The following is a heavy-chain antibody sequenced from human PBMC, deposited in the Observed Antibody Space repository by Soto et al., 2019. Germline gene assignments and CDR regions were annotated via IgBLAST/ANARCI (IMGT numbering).Heavy chain of an antibody. Sequence: PSETLSLTCTVSCGSISSSSYYWGWIRQPPGKGLEWIGSIYYSGSTYYNPSLKSRVTISVDTSKNQFSLKLSSVTAADTAVYYCARQGNYDILTDYYYYYGMDVWGQGTTVTVSS. D-gene: IGHD3-9*01. CDR3: ARQGNYDILTDYYYYYGMDV. V-gene: IGHV4-39*01. J-gene: IGHJ6*02. CDR1: CGSISSSSYY. CDR2: IYYSGST.